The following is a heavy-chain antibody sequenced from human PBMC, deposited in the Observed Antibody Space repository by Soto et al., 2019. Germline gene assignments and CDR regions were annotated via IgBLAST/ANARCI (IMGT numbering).Heavy chain of an antibody. CDR3: ARGDSRRYYYYMDV. Sequence: AXVKVSCKASGYTFTSYGISWVRQAPGQGLEWMGWISAYNGNTNYAQKLQGRVTMTTDTSTSTAYMELRSLRSDDTAVYYCARGDSRRYYYYMDVWGKGTTVTVSS. CDR1: GYTFTSYG. V-gene: IGHV1-18*01. J-gene: IGHJ6*03. D-gene: IGHD3-22*01. CDR2: ISAYNGNT.